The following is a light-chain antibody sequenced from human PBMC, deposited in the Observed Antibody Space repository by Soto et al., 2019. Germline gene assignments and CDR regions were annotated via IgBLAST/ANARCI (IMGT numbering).Light chain of an antibody. CDR1: QSVSSSY. V-gene: IGKV3-20*01. CDR2: GAS. J-gene: IGKJ1*01. Sequence: EIVLTQSPGTLSLSPGERATLSCRASQSVSSSYLAWYQQKPGQAPRLLIYGASSRATGIPDRFSGSGSGTDFTLTISRLEPEDFAVYYCQQYRGPWTFGQGTKVEIK. CDR3: QQYRGPWT.